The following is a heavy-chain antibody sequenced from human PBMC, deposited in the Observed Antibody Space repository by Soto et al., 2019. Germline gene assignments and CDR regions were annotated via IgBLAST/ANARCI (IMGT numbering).Heavy chain of an antibody. V-gene: IGHV3-23*01. J-gene: IGHJ6*02. CDR1: GFTFSSYA. CDR3: AKAKGGFWSGYADYYYYGMDV. CDR2: ISGSGGST. D-gene: IGHD3-3*01. Sequence: PGGSLRLSCAASGFTFSSYAMSWVRQAPGKGLEWVSAISGSGGSTYYTDSVKGRFTISRDNSKNTLYLQMNSLRAEDTAVYYCAKAKGGFWSGYADYYYYGMDVWGQGTTVTVSS.